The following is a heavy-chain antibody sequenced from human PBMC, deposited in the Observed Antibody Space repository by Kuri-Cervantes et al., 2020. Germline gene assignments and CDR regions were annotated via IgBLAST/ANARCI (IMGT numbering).Heavy chain of an antibody. CDR1: GFTVSSNY. CDR3: ARGVTGTDNFDY. D-gene: IGHD1-7*01. Sequence: GGSLRLSCAAPGFTVSSNYMSWVRQAPGKGLEWVSVIYSGGSTYYADSVKGRFTISRDNSKNTLYLQMNSLRAEDTAVYYCARGVTGTDNFDYWGQGTLVTVSS. J-gene: IGHJ4*02. CDR2: IYSGGST. V-gene: IGHV3-66*01.